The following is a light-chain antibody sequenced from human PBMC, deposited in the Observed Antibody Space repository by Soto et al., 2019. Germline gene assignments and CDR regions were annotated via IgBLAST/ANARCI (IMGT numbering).Light chain of an antibody. J-gene: IGKJ2*01. Sequence: DIVMTQSPDSLAVSLGERATINCKSSQSVLYSSNNKNYLAWYQQKPGQPPKLLIYWASTRESGVPDRFSGSGSGTDFTLTISSLQAEDVAVYYCQQRSNWPPTYTFGQGTKLEIK. CDR2: WAS. V-gene: IGKV4-1*01. CDR3: QQRSNWPPTYT. CDR1: QSVLYSSNNKNY.